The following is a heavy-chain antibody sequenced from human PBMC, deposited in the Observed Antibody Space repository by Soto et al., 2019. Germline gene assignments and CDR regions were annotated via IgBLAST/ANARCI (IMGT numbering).Heavy chain of an antibody. J-gene: IGHJ4*02. CDR1: PGSMRTYY. CDR3: ARDDTTGLFDF. CDR2: ISHTGRT. Sequence: SETLSLTCSVSPGSMRTYYWTWIRQSPGKGLEWIGQISHTGRTKYNPSLESRVTISVDTSRKQFSLKLSSVTAADTALYYCARDDTTGLFDFWGQGTLVTISS. D-gene: IGHD4-17*01. V-gene: IGHV4-59*01.